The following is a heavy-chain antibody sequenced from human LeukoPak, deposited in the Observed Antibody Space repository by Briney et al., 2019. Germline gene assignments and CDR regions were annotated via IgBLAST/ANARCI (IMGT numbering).Heavy chain of an antibody. Sequence: TSETLSLTCAVYGGSFSGYYWSWIRQPPGKGLEWIGEINHSGSTNYNPSLKSRVTISEDTSKKQFSLKLSSVTAADTAVYYCASRAVYCSGGSCLNWFDPWGQGTLVTVSS. CDR2: INHSGST. CDR1: GGSFSGYY. J-gene: IGHJ5*02. D-gene: IGHD2-15*01. CDR3: ASRAVYCSGGSCLNWFDP. V-gene: IGHV4-34*01.